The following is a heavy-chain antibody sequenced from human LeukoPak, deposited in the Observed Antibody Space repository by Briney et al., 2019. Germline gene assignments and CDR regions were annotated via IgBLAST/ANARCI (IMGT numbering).Heavy chain of an antibody. CDR1: GFTFNSYA. CDR3: AKDSLGYWFDP. CDR2: ISFTETTI. V-gene: IGHV3-23*01. Sequence: PGASLRLSCAASGFTFNSYAMSWVRQAPGRGLERVSSISFTETTIYYADSVKGRFTISRDNSKNTLYLQMNSLRAEDTAVYYCAKDSLGYWFDPWGQGTLVTVSS. J-gene: IGHJ5*02.